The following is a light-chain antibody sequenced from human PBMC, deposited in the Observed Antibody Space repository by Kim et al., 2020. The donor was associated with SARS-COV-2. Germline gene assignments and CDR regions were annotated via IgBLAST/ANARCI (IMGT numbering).Light chain of an antibody. CDR3: QQSYNSLCT. CDR1: QNINKY. J-gene: IGKJ2*02. V-gene: IGKV1-39*01. CDR2: AAS. Sequence: DIQMTQSPSSLSAFVGDRVTITCRPSQNINKYLNWYQHKPGKAPKLLIYAASSLQSGVPSRFSGSGSGTDFTLTISSLQPEDVATYYCQQSYNSLCTFGQGTKLEI.